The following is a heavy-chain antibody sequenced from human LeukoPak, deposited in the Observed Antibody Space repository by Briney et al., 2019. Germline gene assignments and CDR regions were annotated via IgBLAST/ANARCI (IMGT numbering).Heavy chain of an antibody. V-gene: IGHV1-69*01. CDR1: GGTFSSYA. J-gene: IGHJ4*02. CDR3: ARMPFMVRGVIELDY. Sequence: AASVKVSCKASGGTFSSYAISWVRQAPGQGLEWMGGIIPIFGTANYAQKFQGRVTITADESTGTAYIELSSLRSEDTAVYYCARMPFMVRGVIELDYWGQGTLVTVSS. CDR2: IIPIFGTA. D-gene: IGHD3-10*01.